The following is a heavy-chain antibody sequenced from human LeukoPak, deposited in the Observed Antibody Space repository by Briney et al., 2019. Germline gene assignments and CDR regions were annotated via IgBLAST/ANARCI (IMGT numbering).Heavy chain of an antibody. D-gene: IGHD2-15*01. V-gene: IGHV4-34*01. CDR3: AREPPTRIVDV. Sequence: SETLSLTCAVYGGSFSGYYWSWIRQPPGKGLEWIGEINHGGSTNYNPSLKSRVTISVDTSKNQFSLKLSSVTATDTAVYYCAREPPTRIVDVWGQGTTVTVSS. CDR1: GGSFSGYY. CDR2: INHGGST. J-gene: IGHJ6*02.